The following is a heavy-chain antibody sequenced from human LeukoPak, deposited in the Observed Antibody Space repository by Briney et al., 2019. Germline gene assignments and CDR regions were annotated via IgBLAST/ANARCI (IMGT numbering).Heavy chain of an antibody. D-gene: IGHD3-16*02. J-gene: IGHJ4*02. CDR2: IIPIFGSA. CDR1: VGIFSCYA. Sequence: PKASVKVSCKASVGIFSCYAISWVRQAPGQGLEWMGRIIPIFGSANYAQKFQGRVTITADKSTRTAYMELSSLRSEDTALYYCAKGSRLREGGSYRFWGQGTLVTVSS. CDR3: AKGSRLREGGSYRF. V-gene: IGHV1-69*06.